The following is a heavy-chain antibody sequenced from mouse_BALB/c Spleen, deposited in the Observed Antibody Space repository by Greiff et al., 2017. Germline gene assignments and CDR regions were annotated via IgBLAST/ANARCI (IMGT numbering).Heavy chain of an antibody. V-gene: IGHV5-4*02. CDR1: GFTFSDYY. D-gene: IGHD3-3*01. CDR2: ISDGGSYT. CDR3: ARDQGAGFAY. J-gene: IGHJ3*01. Sequence: DVHLVESGGGLVKPGGSLKLSCAASGFTFSDYYMYWVRQTPEKRLEWVATISDGGSYTYYPDSVKGRFTISRDNAKNNLYLQMSSLKSEDTAMYYCARDQGAGFAYWGQGTLVTVSA.